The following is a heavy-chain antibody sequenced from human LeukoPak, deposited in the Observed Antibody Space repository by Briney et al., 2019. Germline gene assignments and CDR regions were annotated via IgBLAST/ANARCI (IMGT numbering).Heavy chain of an antibody. CDR2: ISDSSGRT. V-gene: IGHV3-23*01. J-gene: IGHJ3*02. D-gene: IGHD2-15*01. CDR3: ARMTGGSDGLDM. CDR1: GFTFSSCG. Sequence: GGSLRLSCAASGFTFSSCGMSWVRQAPGKGLEWVSGISDSSGRTYYADSVKGRFTISRDNAKNSLYLQMNSLRAEDTAVYYCARMTGGSDGLDMWGQGTMVTVYS.